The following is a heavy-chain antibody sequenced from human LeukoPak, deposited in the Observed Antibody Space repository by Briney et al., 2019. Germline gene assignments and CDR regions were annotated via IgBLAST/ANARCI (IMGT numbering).Heavy chain of an antibody. Sequence: GGSLRLSCAASGFTFDDYGMSWVRQPPGKGLEWVANIKQDGTEKYYVDSVKGRFTISRGNAKNSLYLQMNSLRVEDTAIYYCVKVAKYYYGSETYYFFEHWGQGTPVTASS. D-gene: IGHD3-10*01. V-gene: IGHV3-7*01. J-gene: IGHJ4*02. CDR1: GFTFDDYG. CDR3: VKVAKYYYGSETYYFFEH. CDR2: IKQDGTEK.